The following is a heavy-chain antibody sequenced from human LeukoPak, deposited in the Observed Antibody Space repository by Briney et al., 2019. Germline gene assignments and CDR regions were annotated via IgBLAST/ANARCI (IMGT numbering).Heavy chain of an antibody. V-gene: IGHV3-30*18. Sequence: GGSLRLSCAASGFTFSDYSMNWVRQAPGKGLEWVAVISYDGSNKYYADSVKGRFTISRDNSKNTLYLQLNSLRAEDTAVYYCAKDSAVGAADYWGQGTLVTVSS. CDR3: AKDSAVGAADY. CDR2: ISYDGSNK. J-gene: IGHJ4*02. CDR1: GFTFSDYS. D-gene: IGHD1-26*01.